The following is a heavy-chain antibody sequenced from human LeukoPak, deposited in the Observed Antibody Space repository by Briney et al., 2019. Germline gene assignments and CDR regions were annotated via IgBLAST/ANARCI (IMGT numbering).Heavy chain of an antibody. V-gene: IGHV3-23*01. Sequence: PGGSLRLSCAASGFTFSSYAMSWVRQAPGKGLEWVSAISGSGGSTYYADSVKGRFTISRDNSKNTLYLQMNSLRAEDTAVYYCVKASDSSGYYYPFDYWGQGTLVTVSS. J-gene: IGHJ4*02. CDR1: GFTFSSYA. CDR2: ISGSGGST. CDR3: VKASDSSGYYYPFDY. D-gene: IGHD3-22*01.